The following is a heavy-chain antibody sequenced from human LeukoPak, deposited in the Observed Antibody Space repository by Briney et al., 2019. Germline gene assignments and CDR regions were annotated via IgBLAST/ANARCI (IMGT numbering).Heavy chain of an antibody. V-gene: IGHV3-9*01. CDR2: ISWNGGNM. D-gene: IGHD4-23*01. Sequence: GGSLRLSCAASGFTFDDSAMHWVRQAPGKGLEWVSVISWNGGNMGYADSVKGRFSISRDNAKNTLYLQMNSLRVEDTAVYYCARGRPHGNDYWGQGTLVTVSS. J-gene: IGHJ4*02. CDR1: GFTFDDSA. CDR3: ARGRPHGNDY.